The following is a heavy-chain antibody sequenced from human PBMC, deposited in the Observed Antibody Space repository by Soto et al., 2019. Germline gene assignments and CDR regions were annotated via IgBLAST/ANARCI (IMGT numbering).Heavy chain of an antibody. CDR2: IIPIFGTA. J-gene: IGHJ4*02. D-gene: IGHD3-22*01. CDR3: ARESPRYYYDSSGYYPFDY. V-gene: IGHV1-69*13. CDR1: GGTFSSYA. Sequence: GASVKVSCKASGGTFSSYAISWVRQAPGQGLEWMGGIIPIFGTANYAQKFQGRVTITADESTSTAYMELSSLRSEDTAVYYCARESPRYYYDSSGYYPFDYWGQGTLVTVSS.